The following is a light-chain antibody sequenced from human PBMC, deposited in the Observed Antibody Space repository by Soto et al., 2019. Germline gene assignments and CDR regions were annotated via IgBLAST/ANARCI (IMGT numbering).Light chain of an antibody. CDR3: QTWGTGCVV. CDR2: LNSDGSH. CDR1: SGHSSYA. J-gene: IGLJ2*01. Sequence: QPVLTQSPSASASLGASVNLTCTLSSGHSSYAIAWHQQQPEKGPRYLMKLNSDGSHSKGDGIPDRFSGSSSGAERYLTISSRQSEDEADYYCQTWGTGCVVFGGGTTLTVL. V-gene: IGLV4-69*01.